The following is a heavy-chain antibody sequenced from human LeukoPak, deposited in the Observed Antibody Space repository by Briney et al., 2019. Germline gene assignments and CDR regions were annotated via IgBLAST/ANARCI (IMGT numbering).Heavy chain of an antibody. J-gene: IGHJ4*02. V-gene: IGHV3-11*05. CDR2: ISSSSSYT. D-gene: IGHD6-19*01. Sequence: GGSLILSCAASGFTFSDYYMSWIRQAPGKGLEWVSYISSSSSYTNYADSVKGRFTISRDNAKNSLYLQMNSLRAEDTAVYYCARDRGYSSGWGIDYWGQGTLVTVSS. CDR1: GFTFSDYY. CDR3: ARDRGYSSGWGIDY.